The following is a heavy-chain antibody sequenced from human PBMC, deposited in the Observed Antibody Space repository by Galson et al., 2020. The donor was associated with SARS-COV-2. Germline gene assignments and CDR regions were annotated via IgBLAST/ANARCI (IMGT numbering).Heavy chain of an antibody. V-gene: IGHV3-21*01. CDR2: ISSSSSYI. J-gene: IGHJ3*02. CDR1: GFTFRSYS. D-gene: IGHD3-22*01. CDR3: ARWPYYYDSSGYFPDAFDI. Sequence: TGGSLRLSCAASGFTFRSYSMNWVRQAPGKGLEWVSSISSSSSYIYYADSVKGRFTISRDNAKNSLYLQMNSLRAEDTAVYYCARWPYYYDSSGYFPDAFDIWGQGTMVTVSS.